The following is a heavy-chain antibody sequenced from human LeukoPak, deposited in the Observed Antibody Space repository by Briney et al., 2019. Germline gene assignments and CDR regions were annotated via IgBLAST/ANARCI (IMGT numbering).Heavy chain of an antibody. V-gene: IGHV3-21*01. CDR2: ISSSSSYI. CDR1: GFTFSSYS. J-gene: IGHJ4*02. D-gene: IGHD6-19*01. Sequence: TGGSLGLSCAASGFTFSSYSMNWVRQAPGKGLEWVSSISSSSSYIYYADSVKGRFTISRDNAKNSLYLQMNSLRAEDTAVYYCARVGHPQWSSGWYINWGQGTLVTVSS. CDR3: ARVGHPQWSSGWYIN.